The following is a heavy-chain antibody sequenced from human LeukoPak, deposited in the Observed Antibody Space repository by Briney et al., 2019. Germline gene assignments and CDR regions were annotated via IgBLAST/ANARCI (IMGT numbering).Heavy chain of an antibody. CDR1: GGTFSTDA. V-gene: IGHV1-69*05. Sequence: SVRISSTTSGGTFSTDAIRWVRHTPGQGLEWMGGITPIFGTENYAQKFQGRVTITTDESTSTAYMELSSLRSEDTAVYYCARSLASLWFGDLLARKFNYYYYYYMDVWGKGTTVTVSS. J-gene: IGHJ6*03. D-gene: IGHD3-10*01. CDR3: ARSLASLWFGDLLARKFNYYYYYYMDV. CDR2: ITPIFGTE.